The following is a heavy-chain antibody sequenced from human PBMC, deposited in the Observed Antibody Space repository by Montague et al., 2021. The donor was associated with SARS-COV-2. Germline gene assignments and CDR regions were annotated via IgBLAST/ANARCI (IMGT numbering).Heavy chain of an antibody. CDR2: ISHGGSNK. CDR3: ARDLGFYGMDV. J-gene: IGHJ6*02. CDR1: GFTFSSYA. Sequence: SLRLSCAASGFTFSSYAMHWVRQAPGKGLEWVAVISHGGSNKYYADSVKGRFTISRDNSKNTLYLQMNSLRAEDTAVYYCARDLGFYGMDVWGQGTTVTVSS. V-gene: IGHV3-30*04.